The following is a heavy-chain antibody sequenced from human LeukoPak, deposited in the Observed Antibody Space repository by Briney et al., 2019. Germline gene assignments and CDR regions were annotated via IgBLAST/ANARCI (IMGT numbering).Heavy chain of an antibody. CDR1: GGTFSSYA. CDR2: IIPIFGTA. J-gene: IGHJ6*02. CDR3: ARGFQQPITIFGVVISGPPQLYYGMDV. V-gene: IGHV1-69*13. D-gene: IGHD3-3*01. Sequence: ASVKVSCKASGGTFSSYAIRWVRQAPGQGLEWMGGIIPIFGTANYAQKFQGRVTITADESTSTAYMELSSLRSEDTAVYYCARGFQQPITIFGVVISGPPQLYYGMDVWGQGTAVTVSS.